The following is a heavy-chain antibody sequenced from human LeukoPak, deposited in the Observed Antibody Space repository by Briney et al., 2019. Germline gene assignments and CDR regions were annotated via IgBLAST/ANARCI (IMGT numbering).Heavy chain of an antibody. CDR2: ISSSSSTI. V-gene: IGHV3-48*02. Sequence: HPGGSLRLSCAASGFTFSSYSMNWVRQAPGKGLEWVSYISSSSSTIYYADSVKGRFPISRDNAKNSLFLQMNSLRDEDTAVYYCARDEITMRGFDIWGQGTLVTVSS. CDR1: GFTFSSYS. J-gene: IGHJ3*02. D-gene: IGHD3-22*01. CDR3: ARDEITMRGFDI.